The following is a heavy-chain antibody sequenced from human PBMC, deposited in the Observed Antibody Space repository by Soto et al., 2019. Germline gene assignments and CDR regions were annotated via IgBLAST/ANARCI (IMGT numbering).Heavy chain of an antibody. J-gene: IGHJ6*02. Sequence: SETLSLTCTVSGGSISSYYWSWIRQPPGKGLEWIGYIYYSGSTNYNPSLKSRVTISVDTSKNQFSLKLSSVTAADTAVYYCARGTAHRHYYYGMDVWGQGTTVTVSS. D-gene: IGHD5-18*01. V-gene: IGHV4-59*01. CDR2: IYYSGST. CDR3: ARGTAHRHYYYGMDV. CDR1: GGSISSYY.